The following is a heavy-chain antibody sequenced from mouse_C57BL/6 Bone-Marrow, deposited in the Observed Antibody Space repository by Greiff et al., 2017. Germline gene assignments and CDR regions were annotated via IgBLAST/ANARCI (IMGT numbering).Heavy chain of an antibody. CDR3: AREGLITTVVATYWYFDV. Sequence: EVQLQQSGPELVKPGASVKIPCKASGYTFTDYNMDWVKQSHGKSLEWIGDINPNNGGTIYNQKFKGKATLTVDKSSSTAYMERRSLTSEDTAVYYCAREGLITTVVATYWYFDVWGTGTTVTVSS. J-gene: IGHJ1*03. CDR2: INPNNGGT. D-gene: IGHD1-1*01. CDR1: GYTFTDYN. V-gene: IGHV1-18*01.